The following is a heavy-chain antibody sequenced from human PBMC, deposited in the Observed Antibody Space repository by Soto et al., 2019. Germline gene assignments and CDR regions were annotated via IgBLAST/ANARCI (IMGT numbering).Heavy chain of an antibody. Sequence: PSETLSLTCTVSGGPISSYYWSWIRQPPGKGLEWIGYIYYSGSTNYNPSLKSRVTISVDTSKNQFSLKLSSVTAADTAVYYCARDTGSSGWYDAFDIWGQGTMVTVSS. CDR1: GGPISSYY. CDR3: ARDTGSSGWYDAFDI. V-gene: IGHV4-59*01. D-gene: IGHD6-19*01. J-gene: IGHJ3*02. CDR2: IYYSGST.